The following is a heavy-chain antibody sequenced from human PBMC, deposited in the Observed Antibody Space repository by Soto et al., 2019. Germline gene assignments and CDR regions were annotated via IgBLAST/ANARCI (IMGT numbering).Heavy chain of an antibody. Sequence: ASVKVSCKASGGTFSSYAISWVRQAPGQGLEWMGGIIPIFGTANYAQKFQGRVTITADESTSTAYMELSSLRSEDTAVYYCARPSSTYYDILTGYYNYYYYYMDVWGKGTTVTVSS. CDR2: IIPIFGTA. CDR3: ARPSSTYYDILTGYYNYYYYYMDV. V-gene: IGHV1-69*13. J-gene: IGHJ6*03. CDR1: GGTFSSYA. D-gene: IGHD3-9*01.